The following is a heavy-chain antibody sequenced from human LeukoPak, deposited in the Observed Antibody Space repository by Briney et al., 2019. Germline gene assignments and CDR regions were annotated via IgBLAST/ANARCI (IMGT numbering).Heavy chain of an antibody. CDR3: ARESTRSVDY. V-gene: IGHV3-11*01. CDR1: GFTFSGYY. CDR2: ISSSGSNI. Sequence: GGSLRLSCAASGFTFSGYYMSWIRQVPGKGLEWVSYISSSGSNIYYADSVKGRFTISRDNAKNSLYLQMNSLRAEDTAMYYCARESTRSVDYWGQGTLVTVSS. D-gene: IGHD6-25*01. J-gene: IGHJ4*02.